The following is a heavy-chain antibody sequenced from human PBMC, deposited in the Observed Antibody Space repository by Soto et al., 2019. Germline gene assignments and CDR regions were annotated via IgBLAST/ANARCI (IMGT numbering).Heavy chain of an antibody. CDR2: ISSSSSYI. V-gene: IGHV3-21*01. CDR3: ARDGVVTPGFDY. J-gene: IGHJ4*02. CDR1: GFTFSSYS. D-gene: IGHD2-21*02. Sequence: EVQLVESGGGLVKPGGSLRLSCAASGFTFSSYSMNWVRQAPGKGLEWVSSISSSSSYIYYADSVKGRFTISRDNAKNALYLQMNSLRSEDTAVYYCARDGVVTPGFDYWGQGTLVTVSS.